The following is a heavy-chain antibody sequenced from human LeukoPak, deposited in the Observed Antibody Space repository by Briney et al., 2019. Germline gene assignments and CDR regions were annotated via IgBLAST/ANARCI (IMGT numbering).Heavy chain of an antibody. V-gene: IGHV3-53*01. Sequence: PGGSLRLSCAASGFTVSSNYMSWVRQAPGKGLEWVSVIYSGGSTYYADSVKGRFTISRDNSKNTLYLQMNSLRAEDTAVYYCAREYSSSWYGGGSCAFDYWGQGTLVTVSS. CDR3: AREYSSSWYGGGSCAFDY. J-gene: IGHJ4*02. CDR2: IYSGGST. CDR1: GFTVSSNY. D-gene: IGHD6-13*01.